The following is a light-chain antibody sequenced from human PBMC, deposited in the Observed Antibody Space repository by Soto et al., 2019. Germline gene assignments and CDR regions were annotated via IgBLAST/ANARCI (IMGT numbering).Light chain of an antibody. CDR3: CSYAGSYTFVV. J-gene: IGLJ3*02. CDR1: SSDVGSYKL. CDR2: EGS. Sequence: QSALTQPASVSGSPGQSITISCTGTSSDVGSYKLVSWYQQHPGKAPKLMIYEGSKRPSGVSNRFSGSKSGNTASLTISGLQAEDEADYYCCSYAGSYTFVVFGGGTKVTVL. V-gene: IGLV2-23*03.